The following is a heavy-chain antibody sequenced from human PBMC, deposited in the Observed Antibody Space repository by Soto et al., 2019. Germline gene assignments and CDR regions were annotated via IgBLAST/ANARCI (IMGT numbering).Heavy chain of an antibody. CDR3: AKDASITTTYLAH. Sequence: PGGSMRLSCAASGLTFEDYAMHWVRQAPGKGLEWVSSISWNSGNIDYADSVKGRFTVSRDNAKNSLYLHMSSLRSEDTALYYCAKDASITTTYLAHWGQGTLVTVSS. J-gene: IGHJ4*02. CDR1: GLTFEDYA. V-gene: IGHV3-9*01. CDR2: ISWNSGNI. D-gene: IGHD1-1*01.